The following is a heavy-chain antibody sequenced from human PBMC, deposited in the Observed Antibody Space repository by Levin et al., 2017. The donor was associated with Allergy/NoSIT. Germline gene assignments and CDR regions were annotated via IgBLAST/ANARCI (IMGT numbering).Heavy chain of an antibody. V-gene: IGHV2-70*17. CDR3: APTPHLGHSYGYYYGMDV. Sequence: SGPTLVKPTQTLTLTCTVSGFSLTTSGMCVSWIRQPPGKALEWLARIDWDDDKFYSTSLQTRLTISKDTSKNQVVLTMTNMDPVDTATYYCAPTPHLGHSYGYYYGMDVWGPGTTVTVSS. D-gene: IGHD5-18*01. CDR2: IDWDDDK. J-gene: IGHJ6*02. CDR1: GFSLTTSGMC.